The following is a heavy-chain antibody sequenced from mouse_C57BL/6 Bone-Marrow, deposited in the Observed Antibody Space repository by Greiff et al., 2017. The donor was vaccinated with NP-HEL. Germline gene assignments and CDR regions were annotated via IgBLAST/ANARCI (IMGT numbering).Heavy chain of an antibody. Sequence: EVQLQQSGAELVRPGASVKLSCTASGFNIKDDYMHWVKQRPEQGLAWIGWIDPENGDTEYASKFQGKATITADTSSNTAYLQLSSLTSEDTAVYYCAFYYGYDEFAYWGQGTLVTVSA. CDR1: GFNIKDDY. CDR3: AFYYGYDEFAY. CDR2: IDPENGDT. V-gene: IGHV14-4*01. D-gene: IGHD2-2*01. J-gene: IGHJ3*01.